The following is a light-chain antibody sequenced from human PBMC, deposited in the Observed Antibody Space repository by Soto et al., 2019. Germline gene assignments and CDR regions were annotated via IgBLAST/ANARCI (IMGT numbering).Light chain of an antibody. CDR3: QQRSNWPIT. CDR1: QSVSSY. Sequence: EIVLTQSPATLSLSPGDRATLSCRASQSVSSYLAWYQQKPGQAPRLLIYDASNRATGIPARFSGSGSGTAFTLTISRLEPEDFADYYCQQRSNWPITFGQGTRLEIK. J-gene: IGKJ5*01. CDR2: DAS. V-gene: IGKV3-11*01.